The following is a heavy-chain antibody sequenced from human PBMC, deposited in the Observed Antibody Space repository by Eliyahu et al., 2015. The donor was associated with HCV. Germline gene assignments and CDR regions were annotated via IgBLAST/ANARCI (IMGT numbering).Heavy chain of an antibody. J-gene: IGHJ4*02. CDR3: AKDMGGDAFDY. CDR1: GSTXXDYA. V-gene: IGHV3-9*01. Sequence: EVQLVESGGGLVQPGXSRXLSXAASGSTXXDYAMHWVRQAPGKGLGWVSGISWNSGSIGYADSVKGRFTISRDNAKNSLYLQMNSLRAEDTALYYCAKDMGGDAFDYWGQGTLVTVSS. CDR2: ISWNSGSI. D-gene: IGHD3-16*01.